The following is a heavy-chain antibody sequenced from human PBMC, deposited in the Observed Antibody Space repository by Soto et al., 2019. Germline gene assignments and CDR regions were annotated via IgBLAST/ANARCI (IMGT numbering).Heavy chain of an antibody. V-gene: IGHV3-48*02. Sequence: EGQLVESGGNLVRPGGSLRLSCAASGFVFSTYSMNWVRQAPGKGLEWISYISSTSGTIYYADSVKGRFTIFRDNAKNSLFLQMNGLRDDDTAVYYCANQKIRFSVAGTLYGLGVWGQGTTVTFSS. D-gene: IGHD6-19*01. CDR1: GFVFSTYS. CDR2: ISSTSGTI. J-gene: IGHJ6*02. CDR3: ANQKIRFSVAGTLYGLGV.